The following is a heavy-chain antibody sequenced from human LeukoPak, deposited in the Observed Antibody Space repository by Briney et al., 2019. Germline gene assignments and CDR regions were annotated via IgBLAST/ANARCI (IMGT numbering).Heavy chain of an antibody. J-gene: IGHJ5*02. V-gene: IGHV1-69*01. CDR1: GGTFSSYA. Sequence: SVKVSCKASGGTFSSYAISWVRQAPGQGLEWMGGIIPIFGTANYAQKFQGRVTITADESTSTAYMELSSLRSEDTAVYYCARVWSGLDDYTNWFDPWGQGTLVTVSS. CDR2: IIPIFGTA. CDR3: ARVWSGLDDYTNWFDP. D-gene: IGHD5-24*01.